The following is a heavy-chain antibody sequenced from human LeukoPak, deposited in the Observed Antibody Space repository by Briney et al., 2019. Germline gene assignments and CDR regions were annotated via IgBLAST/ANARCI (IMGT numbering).Heavy chain of an antibody. CDR3: ARAFYYDSSGYYYFDY. D-gene: IGHD3-22*01. V-gene: IGHV4-34*01. CDR1: GGSISGYY. CDR2: INHSGST. J-gene: IGHJ4*02. Sequence: PSETLSLTCAVYGGSISGYYWSWIRQPPGKGLEWIGEINHSGSTNYNPSLKSRVTISVDTSKNQFSLKLSSVTAADTDVYYCARAFYYDSSGYYYFDYWGQGTLVTVSS.